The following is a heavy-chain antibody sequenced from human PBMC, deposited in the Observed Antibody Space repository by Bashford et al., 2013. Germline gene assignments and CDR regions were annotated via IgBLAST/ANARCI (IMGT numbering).Heavy chain of an antibody. CDR1: GFTFSSYA. CDR2: ISYDGSNK. V-gene: IGHV3-30-3*01. J-gene: IGHJ3*02. CDR3: AKDLSGWYSAFDI. D-gene: IGHD6-19*01. Sequence: GGSLRLSCAASGFTFSSYAMHWVRQAPGKGLEWVAVISYDGSNKYYADSVKGRFTISRDNSKNTLYLQMNSLRAEDTAVYYCAKDLSGWYSAFDIWGQGTLVTVSS.